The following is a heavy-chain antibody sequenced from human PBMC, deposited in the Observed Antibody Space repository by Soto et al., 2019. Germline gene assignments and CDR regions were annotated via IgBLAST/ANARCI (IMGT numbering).Heavy chain of an antibody. D-gene: IGHD3-3*02. J-gene: IGHJ6*02. V-gene: IGHV1-2*02. Sequence: ASVKVSFKVSGHSFTGHYMHWLRQAPGQGLEWMGWINPNSGDTNYARKFQGRVTMTRDTSIKTVYMELSSLRSDDTAVYYCARALIGFLDWLPDNYYYGMDVWGQGTTVTVSS. CDR3: ARALIGFLDWLPDNYYYGMDV. CDR2: INPNSGDT. CDR1: GHSFTGHY.